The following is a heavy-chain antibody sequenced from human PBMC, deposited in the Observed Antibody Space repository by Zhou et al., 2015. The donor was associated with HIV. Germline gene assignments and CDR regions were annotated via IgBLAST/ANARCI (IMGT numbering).Heavy chain of an antibody. CDR3: VKDPVLATPDY. CDR1: GFTFSDSA. CDR2: ITTRGDRA. J-gene: IGHJ4*02. V-gene: IGHV3-23*01. D-gene: IGHD2-15*01. Sequence: EVQLLESGGGLVQPGGSLRLSCVASGFTFSDSAMTWVRQAPGKGLEWVSTITTRGDRAYYADSVKGQFTVSRDNSKNTLYLHMNTLRVDDTAVYFCVKDPVLATPDYWGQGTLVTVSS.